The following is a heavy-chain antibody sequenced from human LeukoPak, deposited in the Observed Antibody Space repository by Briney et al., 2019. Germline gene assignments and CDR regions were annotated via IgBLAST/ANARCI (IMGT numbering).Heavy chain of an antibody. D-gene: IGHD6-13*01. J-gene: IGHJ4*02. Sequence: SETLSLTCTVSGGSISSSSYYWGWIRQPPGKGLEWIGSIYYSGSTYYNPSLKSRVTISVDTSKNQFSLKLSSVTPEDTAVYYCAIGGGVVAAAKNSCFDYWGQGTLVTVSS. CDR2: IYYSGST. V-gene: IGHV4-39*07. CDR3: AIGGGVVAAAKNSCFDY. CDR1: GGSISSSSYY.